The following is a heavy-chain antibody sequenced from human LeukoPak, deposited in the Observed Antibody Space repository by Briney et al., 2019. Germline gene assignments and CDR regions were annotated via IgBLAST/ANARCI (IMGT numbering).Heavy chain of an antibody. J-gene: IGHJ4*02. V-gene: IGHV3-7*01. CDR2: IKHDGSEK. Sequence: GVLRLSCAASGFTFSSSWMSWVRQAPGKGLEWVANIKHDGSEKHYVDSVEGRFTISRDNAKNSLYLQMNSLRAEDTAVYYCARLRFYGDYSFDYWGQGTLVTVSS. CDR1: GFTFSSSW. CDR3: ARLRFYGDYSFDY. D-gene: IGHD4-17*01.